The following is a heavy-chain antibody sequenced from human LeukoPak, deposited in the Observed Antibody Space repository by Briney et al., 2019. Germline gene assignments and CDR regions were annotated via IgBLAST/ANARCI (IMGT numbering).Heavy chain of an antibody. Sequence: PGGSLRLSCAASGFTFNSYAMSWVRQAPGKGLEWVSSISGSGGSTYYADSVKGRFTISRDNSKNTLYLQMNSLRAEDTAVYYCARARNYYGSGSYPWNWGQGTLVTVSS. J-gene: IGHJ4*02. D-gene: IGHD3-10*01. CDR3: ARARNYYGSGSYPWN. V-gene: IGHV3-23*01. CDR1: GFTFNSYA. CDR2: ISGSGGST.